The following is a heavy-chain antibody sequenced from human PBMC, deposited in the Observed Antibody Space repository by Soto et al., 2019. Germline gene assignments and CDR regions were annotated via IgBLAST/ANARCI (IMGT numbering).Heavy chain of an antibody. D-gene: IGHD5-18*01. CDR1: GGSISSSSYY. CDR3: ASSGYSYGNDAFDI. Sequence: SETLSLTCTVSGGSISSSSYYWGWIRQPPGKGLEWIGYIYYSGSTNYNPSLKSRVTISVDTSKNQFSLKLSSVTAADTAVYYCASSGYSYGNDAFDIWGQGTMVTVS. V-gene: IGHV4-61*05. J-gene: IGHJ3*02. CDR2: IYYSGST.